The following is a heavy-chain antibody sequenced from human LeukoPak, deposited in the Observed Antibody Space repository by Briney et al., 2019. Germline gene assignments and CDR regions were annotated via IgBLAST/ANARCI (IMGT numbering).Heavy chain of an antibody. CDR1: GGSVSSNNDY. CDR2: IYYSGTT. J-gene: IGHJ4*02. CDR3: ARTRPKYSSSWYADYFDY. D-gene: IGHD6-13*01. V-gene: IGHV4-61*01. Sequence: PSETLSLTCTVSGGSVSSNNDYWSRIRQSPGKGLEWIGYIYYSGTTNYNPSLKSRVTISVDTSENQFSLKLSSVTVADTAVYFCARTRPKYSSSWYADYFDYWGQGTLVTVSS.